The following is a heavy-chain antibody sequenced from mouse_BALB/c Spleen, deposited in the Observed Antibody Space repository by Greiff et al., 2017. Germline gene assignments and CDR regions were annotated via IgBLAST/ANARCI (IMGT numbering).Heavy chain of an antibody. D-gene: IGHD1-2*01. CDR3: AKLLRLYAMDY. Sequence: DVQLVESGGGLVKPGGSLKLSCAASGFTFSSYAMSWVRQTPEKRLEWVASISSGGSTYYPDSVKGRFTISRDNARNILYLQMSSLRSEDTAMYYCAKLLRLYAMDYWGQGTSVTVSS. CDR1: GFTFSSYA. J-gene: IGHJ4*01. CDR2: ISSGGST. V-gene: IGHV5-6-5*01.